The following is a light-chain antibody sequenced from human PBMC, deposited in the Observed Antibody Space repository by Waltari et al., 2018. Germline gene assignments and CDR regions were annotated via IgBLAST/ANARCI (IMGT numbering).Light chain of an antibody. CDR2: GAS. V-gene: IGKV3-20*01. J-gene: IGKJ4*01. CDR1: QTTTGSL. CDR3: QQYDGSVVN. Sequence: RASQTTTGSLLTWYHQKPGQAPRLLISGASNRAPGIRDRVSGSGSGTDFTLTISRLDPEASAVYYGQQYDGSVVNLGGGTKVEIK.